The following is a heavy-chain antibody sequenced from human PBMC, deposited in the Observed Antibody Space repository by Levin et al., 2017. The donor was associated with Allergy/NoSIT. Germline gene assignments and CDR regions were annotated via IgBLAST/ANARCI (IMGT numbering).Heavy chain of an antibody. CDR1: GYTFTGYY. CDR3: ARDRAGYDFWSGRDYYYYMDV. D-gene: IGHD3-3*01. J-gene: IGHJ6*03. CDR2: INPNSGGT. Sequence: GASVKVSCKASGYTFTGYYMHWVRQAPGQGLEWMGRINPNSGGTNYAQKFQGRVTMTRDTSISTAYMELSRLRSDDTAVYYCARDRAGYDFWSGRDYYYYMDVWGKGTTVTVSS. V-gene: IGHV1-2*06.